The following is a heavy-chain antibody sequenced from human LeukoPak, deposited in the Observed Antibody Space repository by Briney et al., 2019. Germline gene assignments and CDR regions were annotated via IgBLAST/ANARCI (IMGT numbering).Heavy chain of an antibody. Sequence: GGSLRLSCAASGFTFSGYSMNWVRQAPGKGLEWVSSISSSSSYIYYADSVKGRFTISRDNAKNSLYLQMNSLRAEDTAVYYCARVDIVVVPAATRYYYYYGMDVWGQGTTVTVSS. J-gene: IGHJ6*02. V-gene: IGHV3-21*01. CDR3: ARVDIVVVPAATRYYYYYGMDV. CDR2: ISSSSSYI. CDR1: GFTFSGYS. D-gene: IGHD2-2*01.